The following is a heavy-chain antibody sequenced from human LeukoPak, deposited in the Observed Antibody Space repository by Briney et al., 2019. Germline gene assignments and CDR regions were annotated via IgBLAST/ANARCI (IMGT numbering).Heavy chain of an antibody. J-gene: IGHJ4*02. CDR2: INPNSGGT. D-gene: IGHD3-22*01. V-gene: IGHV1-2*02. CDR3: ARVGVKWLKEFYFDF. CDR1: GYTFTGYY. Sequence: ASVKVSCKASGYTFTGYYMHWVRQAPGQGLEWMGWINPNSGGTNYAQKFQGRVTFTTDPSISTVYMELSRLRSDDTAVYYCARVGVKWLKEFYFDFWGQGALVTVSS.